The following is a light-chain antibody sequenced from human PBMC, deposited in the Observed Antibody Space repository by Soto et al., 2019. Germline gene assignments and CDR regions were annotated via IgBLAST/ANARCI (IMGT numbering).Light chain of an antibody. J-gene: IGLJ2*01. Sequence: QSALTQPASVSGSPGQSITISCTGTSSDFGGYTYVSWYQQHPGKAPKLIIYDVSNRPSGVSYRFSGSESGNTASLTISGIPAEDEADYYCSSYATSSTLDVVFGGGTKLTVL. CDR3: SSYATSSTLDVV. CDR1: SSDFGGYTY. V-gene: IGLV2-14*01. CDR2: DVS.